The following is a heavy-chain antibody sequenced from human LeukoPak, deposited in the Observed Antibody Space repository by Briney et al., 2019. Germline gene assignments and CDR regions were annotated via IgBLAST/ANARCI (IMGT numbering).Heavy chain of an antibody. J-gene: IGHJ4*02. CDR2: IYHSGSS. CDR3: ARSIVVVPAAPEAFDY. V-gene: IGHV4-38-2*01. D-gene: IGHD2-2*01. CDR1: GYSISSGYY. Sequence: SETLSLTCAVSGYSISSGYYWGWIRQPPGKGLELIGPIYHSGSSYYNPSLKSRVTISVDTSKNQFSLKLSSVTAADTAVYYCARSIVVVPAAPEAFDYWGQGTLVTVSS.